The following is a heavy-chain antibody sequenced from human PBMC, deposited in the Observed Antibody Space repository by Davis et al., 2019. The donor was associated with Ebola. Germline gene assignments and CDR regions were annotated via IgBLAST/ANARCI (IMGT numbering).Heavy chain of an antibody. V-gene: IGHV1-2*04. CDR3: ARDFITMVRGPGGWFDP. CDR1: GGTFSSYA. Sequence: AASVKVSCKASGGTFSSYAISWVRQAPGQGLEWMGWINPNSGSTNSAHKFRDWVTMTRDTSISTAYMELNSLKSDDTAVYYCARDFITMVRGPGGWFDPWGQGTLVTVSS. CDR2: INPNSGST. D-gene: IGHD3-10*01. J-gene: IGHJ5*02.